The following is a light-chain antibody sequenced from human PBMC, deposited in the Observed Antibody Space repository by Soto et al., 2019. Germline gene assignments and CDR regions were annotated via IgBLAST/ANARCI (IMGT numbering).Light chain of an antibody. V-gene: IGKV1-5*01. CDR1: QSISSR. Sequence: DIQMTQSPSTLSASVGDRVTITCRASQSISSRLAWYQQKPGKAPKLLIYDASSLESGVPSRFSGSGSGTEFTPSISSLQPDDFATYYCQQYNSYSPRTFGQGTKVDIK. CDR3: QQYNSYSPRT. J-gene: IGKJ1*01. CDR2: DAS.